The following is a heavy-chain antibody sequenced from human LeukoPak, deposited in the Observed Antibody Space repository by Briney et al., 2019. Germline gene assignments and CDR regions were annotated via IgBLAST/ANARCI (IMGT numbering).Heavy chain of an antibody. CDR1: VFTFSSYS. V-gene: IGHV3-21*01. D-gene: IGHD5-18*01. Sequence: PGGSLRLSCAASVFTFSSYSMNWVRQAPGKGLEWVSSISSGSKYIYNADSVKGRFTISRDNAKNSLYLQMNSLRAEDTAVYYCARALSYSYGSVDFWGQGTLVIVSS. CDR2: ISSGSKYI. J-gene: IGHJ4*02. CDR3: ARALSYSYGSVDF.